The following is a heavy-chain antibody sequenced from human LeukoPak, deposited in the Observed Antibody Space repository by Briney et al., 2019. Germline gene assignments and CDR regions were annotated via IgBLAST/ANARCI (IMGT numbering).Heavy chain of an antibody. D-gene: IGHD3-22*01. CDR3: ARCYYDSSGYYYGAFDI. V-gene: IGHV4-4*07. CDR1: GGSSSSYY. CDR2: IYTSGST. J-gene: IGHJ3*02. Sequence: SGPGLVKPSETLSLTCTVSGGSSSSYYWSWIRQPAGKGLEWIGRIYTSGSTNYNPSLKSRVTMSVDTSKNQFSLKLSSVTAADTAVYYCARCYYDSSGYYYGAFDIWGQGTMVTVSS.